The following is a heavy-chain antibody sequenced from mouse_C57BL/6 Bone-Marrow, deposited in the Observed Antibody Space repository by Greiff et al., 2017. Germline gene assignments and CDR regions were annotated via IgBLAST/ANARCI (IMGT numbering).Heavy chain of an antibody. D-gene: IGHD1-1*01. CDR2: IYPRSGNT. V-gene: IGHV1-81*01. CDR1: GYSFTSYG. J-gene: IGHJ4*01. CDR3: ARDYDGRGTYAMDY. Sequence: QVQLQQSGAELARPGASVKLSCTASGYSFTSYGISWVKQRTGQGLEWIGEIYPRSGNTYYNEKFKGKATLTADKSSSTAYMELRSLTSEDSAVYFCARDYDGRGTYAMDYWGQGTSGTGSS.